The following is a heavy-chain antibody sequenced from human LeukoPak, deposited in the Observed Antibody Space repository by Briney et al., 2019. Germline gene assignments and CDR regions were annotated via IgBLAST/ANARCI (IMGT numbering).Heavy chain of an antibody. D-gene: IGHD3-22*01. V-gene: IGHV3-7*01. CDR3: ARAAARDSDITAYRPFDI. CDR1: EITFREYW. Sequence: PGGSLRLSCAASEITFREYWMSWIRQAPGKGLEWVAHMQEDGSEKYYVDSVKGRFTISRDNAKNSLYLQMNSLRVEDTAVYYCARAAARDSDITAYRPFDIWGQGTMVTVFS. CDR2: MQEDGSEK. J-gene: IGHJ3*02.